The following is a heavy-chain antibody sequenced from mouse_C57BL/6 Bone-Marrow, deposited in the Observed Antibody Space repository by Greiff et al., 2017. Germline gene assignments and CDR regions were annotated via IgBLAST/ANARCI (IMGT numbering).Heavy chain of an antibody. Sequence: QVQLQQPGAELVKPGASVKLSCKASGFTFTSYWMHWVKQRPGQGLEWIGMIPPNSGSTNYNEKFKSKATLTVDKSSSTAYLQLSSLTSEDSAVYYCASPIIYYDYSWFAYWGQGTLVTVSA. CDR2: IPPNSGST. V-gene: IGHV1-64*01. CDR3: ASPIIYYDYSWFAY. D-gene: IGHD2-4*01. CDR1: GFTFTSYW. J-gene: IGHJ3*01.